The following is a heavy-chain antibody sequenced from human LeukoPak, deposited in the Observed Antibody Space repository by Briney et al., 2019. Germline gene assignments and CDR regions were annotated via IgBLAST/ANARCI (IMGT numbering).Heavy chain of an antibody. CDR3: ARAGGSTVSHSDY. D-gene: IGHD4-17*01. CDR1: GFTSSGFT. J-gene: IGHJ4*02. CDR2: ISSSTSYI. V-gene: IGHV3-21*01. Sequence: GGPLKLSGAASGFTSSGFTLNWIGKPPGKGLNWAPSISSSTSYIYYADSVKGRFTISKDNAKNSLYLQMNSLRAEDTAVYYCARAGGSTVSHSDYWGQGTLVTVSS.